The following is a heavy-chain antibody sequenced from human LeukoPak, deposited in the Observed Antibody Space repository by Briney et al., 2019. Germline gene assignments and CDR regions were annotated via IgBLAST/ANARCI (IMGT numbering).Heavy chain of an antibody. CDR2: IYHSGST. D-gene: IGHD4-17*01. J-gene: IGHJ5*02. V-gene: IGHV4-30-2*01. CDR3: ARASSTVTTVWFDP. CDR1: GGSISSGGYS. Sequence: PSETLSLNCAVSGGSISSGGYSWSWIRQPPGKGLEWIGYIYHSGSTYYNPPLKSRVTISVDRSKNQFSLKLSSVTAADTAVYYCARASSTVTTVWFDPWGQGTLVTVSS.